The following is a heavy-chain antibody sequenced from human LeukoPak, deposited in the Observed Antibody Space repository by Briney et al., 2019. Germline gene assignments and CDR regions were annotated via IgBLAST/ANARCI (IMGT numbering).Heavy chain of an antibody. V-gene: IGHV4-39*07. CDR2: IYYSGST. CDR1: GGSISSSSYY. Sequence: PSETLSLTCTVSGGSISSSSYYWGWIRQPPGKGLEWIGSIYYSGSTYYNPSLKSRVTISVDTSKNQFSLKLSSVTAADTAVYYCASLRIVGATLRFDPWGQGTLVTVSS. D-gene: IGHD1-26*01. CDR3: ASLRIVGATLRFDP. J-gene: IGHJ5*02.